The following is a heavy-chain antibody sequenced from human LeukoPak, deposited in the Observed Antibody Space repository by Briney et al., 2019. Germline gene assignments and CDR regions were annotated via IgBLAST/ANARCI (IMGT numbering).Heavy chain of an antibody. CDR1: GFTFSSYA. CDR3: ARAVTTIFYCFDY. CDR2: ISYDGSNK. Sequence: GGSLRLSCAASGFTFSSYAMHWVRQAPGKGLEWVAVISYDGSNKYYADSVKGRFTISRDNSKNTLYLQMNSLRAEDTAVYYCARAVTTIFYCFDYWGQGTLVTVSS. D-gene: IGHD3-9*01. J-gene: IGHJ4*02. V-gene: IGHV3-30-3*01.